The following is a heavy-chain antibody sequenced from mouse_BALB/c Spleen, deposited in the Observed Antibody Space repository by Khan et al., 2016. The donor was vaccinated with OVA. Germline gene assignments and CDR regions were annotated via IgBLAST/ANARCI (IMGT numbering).Heavy chain of an antibody. V-gene: IGHV5-6*01. CDR2: INTGGAYT. J-gene: IGHJ3*01. D-gene: IGHD1-1*01. Sequence: EVELVESGGDFVRPGGSLKLSCAASGFTFSTYGMSWVRQTPDKRLEWVATINTGGAYTYYPDTVKGRFTISRDNAKNTLSLQLSSLKSEDTAIYNGARFGYYYNSGGFAYWGRGTLVTVSA. CDR1: GFTFSTYG. CDR3: ARFGYYYNSGGFAY.